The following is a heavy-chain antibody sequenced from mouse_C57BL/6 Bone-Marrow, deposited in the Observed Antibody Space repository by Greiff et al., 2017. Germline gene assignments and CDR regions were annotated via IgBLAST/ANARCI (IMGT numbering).Heavy chain of an antibody. Sequence: EVMLVESGGGLVKPGGSLKLSCAASGFTFSSYTMSWVRQTPEKRLEWVATISGGGGNTYYPDSVKGRFTISRDNAKNTLYLQMSSLRSEDTALYYCARPTGIWFAYWGQGTLVTVSA. J-gene: IGHJ3*01. CDR1: GFTFSSYT. D-gene: IGHD4-1*02. V-gene: IGHV5-9*01. CDR3: ARPTGIWFAY. CDR2: ISGGGGNT.